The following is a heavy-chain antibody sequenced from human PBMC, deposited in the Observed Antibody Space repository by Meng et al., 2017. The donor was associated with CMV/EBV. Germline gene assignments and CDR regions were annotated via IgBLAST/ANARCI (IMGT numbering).Heavy chain of an antibody. CDR3: ARGGGGRTNRGMDV. J-gene: IGHJ6*02. V-gene: IGHV4-59*01. CDR1: GGSISSYY. D-gene: IGHD1-14*01. Sequence: SETLSLTCTVSGGSISSYYWSWSRQPPGKGLEWIGYIYYSGSTNYNPSLKSRVTISVDTSKNQFSLKLSSVTAADTAVYYCARGGGGRTNRGMDVWGQGTTVTVSS. CDR2: IYYSGST.